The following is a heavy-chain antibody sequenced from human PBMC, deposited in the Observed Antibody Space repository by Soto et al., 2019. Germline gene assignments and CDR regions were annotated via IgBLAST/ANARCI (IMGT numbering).Heavy chain of an antibody. CDR1: GFPFDDYA. CDR2: ISWDSGRI. Sequence: LRLSCAASGFPFDDYAMHGVRQTPGKGLEWVSGISWDSGRIGYADSVTGRFTISRDNAKNSLYLQMNSLRAEDTAFYYCAKDSKGRGGYYYYYGMDVWGQGTTVTVSS. J-gene: IGHJ6*02. V-gene: IGHV3-9*01. CDR3: AKDSKGRGGYYYYYGMDV. D-gene: IGHD3-10*01.